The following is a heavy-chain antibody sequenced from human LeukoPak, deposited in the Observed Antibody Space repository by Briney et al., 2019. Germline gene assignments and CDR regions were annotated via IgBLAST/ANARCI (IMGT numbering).Heavy chain of an antibody. D-gene: IGHD1-20*01. CDR1: GFTVSSNY. V-gene: IGHV3-53*05. Sequence: GGSLRLSCAASGFTVSSNYMSWVRQAPGKGLEWVSVIYVGGSRYYSDSVKGRFTISRDNSKNTLYLQMNSLRAEDTAVYYCARGNWNDLTRFDPWGQGTLVTVSS. J-gene: IGHJ5*02. CDR2: IYVGGSR. CDR3: ARGNWNDLTRFDP.